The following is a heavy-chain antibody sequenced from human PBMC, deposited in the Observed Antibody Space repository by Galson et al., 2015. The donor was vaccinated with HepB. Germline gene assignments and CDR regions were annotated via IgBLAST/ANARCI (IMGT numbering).Heavy chain of an antibody. V-gene: IGHV3-23*01. CDR1: GFTFSSYA. J-gene: IGHJ4*02. Sequence: SLRLSCAASGFTFSSYAMHWVRQAPGKGLEWVSGISGTGDSIYYVDSVKGRFTISRDNSKNTLYLQMKSLRAEGAAVYYCAKVGVEQNFYDHRHDYGDYYYFDNWGQGTLVTVSS. D-gene: IGHD4-17*01. CDR2: ISGTGDSI. CDR3: AKVGVEQNFYDHRHDYGDYYYFDN.